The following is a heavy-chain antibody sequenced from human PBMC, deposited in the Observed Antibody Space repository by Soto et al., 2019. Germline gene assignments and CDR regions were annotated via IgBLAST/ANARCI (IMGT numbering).Heavy chain of an antibody. CDR3: ARERHDYYYYYMDV. V-gene: IGHV1-3*01. J-gene: IGHJ6*03. CDR2: INPSSGDT. Sequence: GASVKVSCTAIGYTFSNFAVHWMRQSPGQSLEWMGIINPSSGDTHYAQNFQGRVTMTRDTSASTAYMELSSLRSEDTAVYYCARERHDYYYYYMDVWGKGTTVTVSS. CDR1: GYTFSNFA.